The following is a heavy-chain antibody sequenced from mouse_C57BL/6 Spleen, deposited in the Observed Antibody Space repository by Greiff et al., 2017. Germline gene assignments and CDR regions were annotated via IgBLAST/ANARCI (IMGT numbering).Heavy chain of an antibody. J-gene: IGHJ4*01. Sequence: DVQLVESGGGLVQPGGSLSLSCAASGFTFTDYYMSWVRQPPGKALEWLGFIRNKANGYTTEYSASVKGRFTISRDNSQSILYLQMNALRAEDSATYYCARLKGLQNAMDYWGQGTSVTVSS. CDR3: ARLKGLQNAMDY. CDR2: IRNKANGYTT. D-gene: IGHD2-2*01. V-gene: IGHV7-3*01. CDR1: GFTFTDYY.